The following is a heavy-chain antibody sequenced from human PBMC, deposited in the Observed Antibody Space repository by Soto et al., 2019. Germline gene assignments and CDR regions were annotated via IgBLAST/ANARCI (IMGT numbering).Heavy chain of an antibody. D-gene: IGHD2-21*01. CDR3: ARYYISWAYAFDV. J-gene: IGHJ6*02. CDR2: TYYRSRWYI. Sequence: PSQTLSLTCVISGDSVSSNTAGWNWIRQSPSRGLEWLGRTYYRSRWYIDYAVSVSGRIVINADTSRNQFSLQLNSVTPEDTAIYYCARYYISWAYAFDVWGQGTTVTVSS. CDR1: GDSVSSNTAG. V-gene: IGHV6-1*01.